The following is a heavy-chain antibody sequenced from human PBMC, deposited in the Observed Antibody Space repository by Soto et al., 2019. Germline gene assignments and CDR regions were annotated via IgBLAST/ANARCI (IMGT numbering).Heavy chain of an antibody. CDR2: IYWNDDE. Sequence: QITLKESGPTLVKPTQTLTLTCTCSGFSLSTSGVGVGWIRQPPGKALQWLGTIYWNDDEPNRPSLQNRLTNATDTARNQVVLTMTNMDPVDTSTYSCGYIPPSYDSWSGYIMNNWFETWGEGTLVAVSS. V-gene: IGHV2-5*01. CDR3: GYIPPSYDSWSGYIMNNWFET. D-gene: IGHD3-3*01. J-gene: IGHJ5*02. CDR1: GFSLSTSGVG.